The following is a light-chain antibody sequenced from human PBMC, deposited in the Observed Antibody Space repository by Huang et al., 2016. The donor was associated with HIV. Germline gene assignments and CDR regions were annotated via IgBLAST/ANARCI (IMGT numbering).Light chain of an antibody. V-gene: IGKV3-11*01. CDR2: DAS. CDR3: QQRSNWFLT. J-gene: IGKJ4*02. Sequence: EIVLTQSPATLSLSPGERATLSCRANQSVSRYVAWYQQKPGQAPRLLIYDASNRATGIPARFSGSWADTDFTLTISSLEPEDYAVYYCQQRSNWFLTFGGGTKVEIK. CDR1: QSVSRY.